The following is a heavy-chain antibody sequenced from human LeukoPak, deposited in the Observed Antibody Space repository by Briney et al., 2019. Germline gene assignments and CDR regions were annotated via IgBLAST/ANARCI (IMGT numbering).Heavy chain of an antibody. CDR1: GFTFTSSA. CDR2: ISAYNGNT. V-gene: IGHV1-18*01. Sequence: GASVKVSCKASGFTFTSSAMQWVRQARGRRLEWIGWISAYNGNTNYAQKLQGRVTMTTDTSTSTAYMELRSLRSDDTAVYYCARWSGIAAAGVLTTDYWGQGTLVTVSS. J-gene: IGHJ4*02. CDR3: ARWSGIAAAGVLTTDY. D-gene: IGHD6-13*01.